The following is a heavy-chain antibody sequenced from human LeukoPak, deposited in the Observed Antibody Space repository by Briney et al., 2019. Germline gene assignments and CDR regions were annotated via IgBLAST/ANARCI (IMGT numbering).Heavy chain of an antibody. D-gene: IGHD3-22*01. Sequence: GASLKISCKGSGYRFTSYWIGWVRQMPGKGLEWMGIIYPGDSDTRYSPSFQGQVTISADKSISTAYLQWSSLKASDTAMYYCARQSNYYDSSGYYYFGGIIFDYWGQGTLVTVSS. CDR3: ARQSNYYDSSGYYYFGGIIFDY. V-gene: IGHV5-51*01. J-gene: IGHJ4*02. CDR2: IYPGDSDT. CDR1: GYRFTSYW.